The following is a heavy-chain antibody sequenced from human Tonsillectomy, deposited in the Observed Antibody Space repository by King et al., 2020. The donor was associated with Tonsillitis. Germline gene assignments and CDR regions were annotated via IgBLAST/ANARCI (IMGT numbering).Heavy chain of an antibody. Sequence: QLVQSGGGLVQPGRSLRLSCAASGFTFDDYAMHWVRQAPGKGLEWVSGISWNSGSIGYADSVKGRFTISRDNAKNSLYLQMNSLRAEDTALYYCAKDYYYDSSGYSYYFDYWGQGTLVTVSS. CDR3: AKDYYYDSSGYSYYFDY. V-gene: IGHV3-9*01. D-gene: IGHD3-22*01. CDR2: ISWNSGSI. J-gene: IGHJ4*02. CDR1: GFTFDDYA.